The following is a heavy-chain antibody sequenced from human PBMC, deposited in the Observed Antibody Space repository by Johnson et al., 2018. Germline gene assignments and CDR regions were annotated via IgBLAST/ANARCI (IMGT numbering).Heavy chain of an antibody. J-gene: IGHJ6*03. CDR1: GFTFSSYA. Sequence: VQLVESGGGLVQPGGSLRLSCAASGFTFSSYAMSWVRQAPGKGLEWVSAISGSGGSTYYADSVKGRFTISRDNSKKTLYLRMNSLRAEDTAVYYCATLRVIAAAVAGRYGYVDVWGKGTTVTVSS. D-gene: IGHD6-13*01. V-gene: IGHV3-23*04. CDR3: ATLRVIAAAVAGRYGYVDV. CDR2: ISGSGGST.